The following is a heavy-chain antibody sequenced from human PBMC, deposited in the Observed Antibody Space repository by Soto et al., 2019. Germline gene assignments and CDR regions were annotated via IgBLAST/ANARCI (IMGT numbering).Heavy chain of an antibody. CDR2: INPNSGGT. J-gene: IGHJ4*02. CDR3: ARGGPTYSSSSLVPTPGFDY. Sequence: QVQLVQSGAEVKKPGASVKVSCKASGYTFTGYYMHWVRQAPGQGIEWMGWINPNSGGTNYAQKFQGWVTMTRDTSISTAYMELSRLRSDDTAVYYCARGGPTYSSSSLVPTPGFDYWGQGTLVTVSS. D-gene: IGHD6-6*01. CDR1: GYTFTGYY. V-gene: IGHV1-2*04.